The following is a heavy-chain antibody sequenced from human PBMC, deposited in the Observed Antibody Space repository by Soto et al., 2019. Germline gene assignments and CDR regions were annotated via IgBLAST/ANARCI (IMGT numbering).Heavy chain of an antibody. CDR1: GGSISSSSYY. CDR3: ARHFNWNYDY. Sequence: ETLSLTCTVSGGSISSSSYYWGWIRQPPGKGLEWIGSIYYSGSTYYNPSLKSRVTISVDTSKNQFSLKLSSVTAADTAVYYCARHFNWNYDYWGQGTLVTVSS. CDR2: IYYSGST. D-gene: IGHD1-7*01. J-gene: IGHJ4*02. V-gene: IGHV4-39*01.